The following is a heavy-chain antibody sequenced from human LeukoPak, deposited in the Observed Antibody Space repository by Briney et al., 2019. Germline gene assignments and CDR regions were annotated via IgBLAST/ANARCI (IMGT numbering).Heavy chain of an antibody. D-gene: IGHD3-22*01. Sequence: GGSLRLSCAASGFTFRSYWMHWVRQVLGKGLEWVANIKQDGSEKYYVDSVKGRFTISRDNAKNSLYLQVNSLRAEDTAVYYCATEILYYYDSSGYYVDYFGYWGQGTLVTVSS. CDR2: IKQDGSEK. CDR1: GFTFRSYW. CDR3: ATEILYYYDSSGYYVDYFGY. V-gene: IGHV3-7*01. J-gene: IGHJ4*02.